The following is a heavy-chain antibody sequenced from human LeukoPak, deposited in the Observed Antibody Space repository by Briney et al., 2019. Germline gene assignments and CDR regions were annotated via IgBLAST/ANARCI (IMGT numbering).Heavy chain of an antibody. CDR1: GGSISSYY. V-gene: IGHV4-59*01. J-gene: IGHJ4*02. CDR3: ARLSGWDSSSWNFDY. D-gene: IGHD6-13*01. Sequence: NPSETLSLTCTVSGGSISSYYWSWIRQPPGKGLEWIGYIYYSGSTNYNPSLKSRVTISVDTSKNQFSLKLSSVTAADTAVYYCARLSGWDSSSWNFDYWGQGTLVTVSS. CDR2: IYYSGST.